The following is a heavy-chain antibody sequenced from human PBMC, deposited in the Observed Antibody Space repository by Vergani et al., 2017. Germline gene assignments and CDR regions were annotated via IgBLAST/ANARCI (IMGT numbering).Heavy chain of an antibody. CDR1: GFTFDDYA. CDR3: AKDTSSWWSFSXFDP. Sequence: EVQLVESGGGLVQPGRSLRLSCAASGFTFDDYAMHWVRQAPGKGLEWVSGISWNSGSIGYADSVKGRFTISRDNAKNSLYLQMNSLRAEDTALYYCAKDTSSWWSFSXFDPWGQGTLVTVSS. CDR2: ISWNSGSI. J-gene: IGHJ5*02. D-gene: IGHD6-13*01. V-gene: IGHV3-9*01.